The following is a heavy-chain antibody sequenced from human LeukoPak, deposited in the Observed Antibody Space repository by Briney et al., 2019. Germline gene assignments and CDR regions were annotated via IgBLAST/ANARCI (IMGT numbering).Heavy chain of an antibody. CDR1: GLSFRSHW. V-gene: IGHV3-74*01. CDR2: INSYGGIT. Sequence: GGSLRLSCAASGLSFRSHWMHWVREAPGKALVWVSRINSYGGITLYVDSVKGRFTISRDNAKNTLYLQMNSMRAEDRAIYYCTAQTTTMGNFDYWREGTLLSVPS. CDR3: TAQTTTMGNFDY. J-gene: IGHJ4*02. D-gene: IGHD4-23*01.